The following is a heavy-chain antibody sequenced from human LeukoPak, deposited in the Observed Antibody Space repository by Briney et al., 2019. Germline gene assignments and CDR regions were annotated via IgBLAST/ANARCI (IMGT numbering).Heavy chain of an antibody. V-gene: IGHV5-51*01. CDR3: ATSSDYYLKSFDY. D-gene: IGHD3-22*01. Sequence: GESLKISCKGSGYSFTSYWIGWVRQMPGKGLEWMGIIYPGDSDTRYSPSFQGQVTISADKSISTAYLQWSSLKASDTAMYCCATSSDYYLKSFDYWGQGTLVTVSS. CDR2: IYPGDSDT. J-gene: IGHJ4*02. CDR1: GYSFTSYW.